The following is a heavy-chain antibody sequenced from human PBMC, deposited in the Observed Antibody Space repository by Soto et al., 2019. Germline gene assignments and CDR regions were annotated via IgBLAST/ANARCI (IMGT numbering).Heavy chain of an antibody. V-gene: IGHV1-2*02. CDR3: AREHAGFGDF. D-gene: IGHD3-16*01. J-gene: IGHJ4*02. CDR1: GYTFTDYY. Sequence: ASVKVSCKASGYTFTDYYIHWVRRAPGQGLEWLGWFNPKTGGPNSAPKFHGSVTMTSDTSISTTYMELTSLTSDDTAVYYCAREHAGFGDFWGPGTLVTVSS. CDR2: FNPKTGGP.